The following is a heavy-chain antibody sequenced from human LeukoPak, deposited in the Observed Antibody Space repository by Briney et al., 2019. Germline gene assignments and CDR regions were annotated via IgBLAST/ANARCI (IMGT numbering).Heavy chain of an antibody. CDR1: GYTFTGYY. V-gene: IGHV1-2*02. CDR3: ARVDTVMAYYFDL. Sequence: GASVKVSCKASGYTFTGYYIHWVRQAPGQGLEWMGWINPNSGGTNYAQKFQGRVTMTRDTSISTAYMELSRLRSDDTAVYYCARVDTVMAYYFDLWGQGTLVTVSS. D-gene: IGHD5-18*01. J-gene: IGHJ4*02. CDR2: INPNSGGT.